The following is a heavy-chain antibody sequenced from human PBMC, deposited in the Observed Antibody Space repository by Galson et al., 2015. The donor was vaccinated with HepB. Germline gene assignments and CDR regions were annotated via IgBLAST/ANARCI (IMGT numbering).Heavy chain of an antibody. D-gene: IGHD1-26*01. J-gene: IGHJ4*02. CDR1: GYTFTSYY. CDR2: INPSVGST. Sequence: SVKVSCKASGYTFTSYYMHWVRQAPGQGLEWMGIINPSVGSTSYAQKSQGRVTMTRDTSTSTVYMELSNLRSEDTAVYYCAREGRSGGSYPGYWGQASLGTASP. V-gene: IGHV1-46*01. CDR3: AREGRSGGSYPGY.